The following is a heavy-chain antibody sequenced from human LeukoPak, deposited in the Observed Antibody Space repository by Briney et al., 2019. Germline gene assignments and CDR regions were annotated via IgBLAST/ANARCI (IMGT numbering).Heavy chain of an antibody. CDR1: GFTFSSYG. Sequence: GGSLRLSCAASGFTFSSYGMSWVRQAPGKGLEWVSAIETGGASTYYADSVKGRFSISRDNSKNTLYLQMNSLRAEDTAVYYCAGPMGPAAIFGFDYWGQGNLVTVSS. V-gene: IGHV3-23*05. J-gene: IGHJ4*02. D-gene: IGHD2-2*01. CDR3: AGPMGPAAIFGFDY. CDR2: IETGGAST.